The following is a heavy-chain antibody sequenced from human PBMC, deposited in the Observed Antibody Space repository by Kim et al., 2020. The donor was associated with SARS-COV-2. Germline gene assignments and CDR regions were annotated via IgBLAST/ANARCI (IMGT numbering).Heavy chain of an antibody. CDR1: GCSISSGGYY. V-gene: IGHV4-31*03. J-gene: IGHJ3*01. Sequence: SETLSLTCTVSGCSISSGGYYWSWIRQHPGKGLEWIGHIYHSGSTDSNPSLKGRAIIPVDTSKNQCSLKLNSGAAADTAVYYVGSGGSSQAWHVWGSGT. CDR2: IYHSGST. D-gene: IGHD1-26*01. CDR3: GSGGSSQAWHV.